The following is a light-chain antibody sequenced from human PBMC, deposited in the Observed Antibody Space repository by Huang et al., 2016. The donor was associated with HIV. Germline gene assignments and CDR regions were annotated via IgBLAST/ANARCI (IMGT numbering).Light chain of an antibody. CDR1: QSLVHSDGNTY. CDR2: KVS. J-gene: IGKJ1*01. Sequence: DVVMTQSPLSLLVTLGQPASISCRSSQSLVHSDGNTYLNWFHQRPGQSPRRLIDKVSNRDSGVPDRVSGSGSGTDFTLKISRVEAEDVGVYYCMQNTHWPPVTFGQGTKVEVK. CDR3: MQNTHWPPVT. V-gene: IGKV2-30*02.